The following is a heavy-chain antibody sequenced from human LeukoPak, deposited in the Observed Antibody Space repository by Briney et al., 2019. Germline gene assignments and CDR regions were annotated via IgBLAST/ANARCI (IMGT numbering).Heavy chain of an antibody. D-gene: IGHD1-26*01. CDR2: IRSKAYGGTT. J-gene: IGHJ4*02. CDR1: GFTFGDYA. V-gene: IGHV3-49*03. CDR3: SRDLGLSPATSDF. Sequence: GGSLRLSCTASGFTFGDYAMSWSRQAPGKGLEWVGLIRSKAYGGTTEYAASVEGRFTISRDDSKSIAYLLMNSLKTEDTAVHYCSRDLGLSPATSDFGGQGTLVTVSS.